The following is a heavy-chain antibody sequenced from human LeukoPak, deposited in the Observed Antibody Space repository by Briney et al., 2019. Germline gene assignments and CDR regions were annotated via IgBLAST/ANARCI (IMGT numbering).Heavy chain of an antibody. D-gene: IGHD3-22*01. Sequence: GGSLRLSCAASGFTFSSYARSWVRQAPGKGLEWVSGISGSGGSTYYADSVKGRFTISRDNSKNTLYLQMNSLRAEDTAVYYCAKDLSYDSSGSWGQGTLVTVSS. CDR1: GFTFSSYA. CDR2: ISGSGGST. V-gene: IGHV3-23*01. J-gene: IGHJ4*02. CDR3: AKDLSYDSSGS.